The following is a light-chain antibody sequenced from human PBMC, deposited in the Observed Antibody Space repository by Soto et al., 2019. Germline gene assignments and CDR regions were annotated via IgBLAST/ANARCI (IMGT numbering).Light chain of an antibody. CDR1: QSLVFSDGNTF. J-gene: IGKJ1*01. V-gene: IGKV2-30*01. CDR3: MQSTHWHPT. Sequence: DVVVTQSPLSLPVTLGQPASLSCRSSQSLVFSDGNTFLNWFQQRPGQSPRRLIYKVSNRDSGVPDRFRGSGSGTNFTLKISSVEDDDVVVYYCMQSTHWHPTFGQGTKVEIK. CDR2: KVS.